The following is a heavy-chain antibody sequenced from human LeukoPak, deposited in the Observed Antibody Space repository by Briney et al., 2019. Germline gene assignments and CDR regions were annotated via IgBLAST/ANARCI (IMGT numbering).Heavy chain of an antibody. CDR3: AKEGTPLGVVISTMDV. CDR2: ISGSGGST. Sequence: GGSLRLSCAASGFTFSSYAMSWVRQAPGKGLEWVSAISGSGGSTYYADSVKGRFTISRDNSKNTLYLQMNSLRAEDTAVYYCAKEGTPLGVVISTMDVWGKGTTVTVSS. J-gene: IGHJ6*04. D-gene: IGHD3-3*01. CDR1: GFTFSSYA. V-gene: IGHV3-23*01.